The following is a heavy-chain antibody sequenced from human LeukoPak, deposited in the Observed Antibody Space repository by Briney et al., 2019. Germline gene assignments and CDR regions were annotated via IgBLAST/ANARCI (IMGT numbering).Heavy chain of an antibody. J-gene: IGHJ4*02. CDR1: GGSFNGYY. V-gene: IGHV4-34*01. Sequence: SETLSLTCAVYGGSFNGYYWSWIRQTPGKGLEWIGESDHTGGTKYNPSLKSRVTISADSSKNQFSLKLRSVTAADTAVYYCARHPPCNSCYFDSWGQGILVTVSS. D-gene: IGHD6-6*01. CDR2: SDHTGGT. CDR3: ARHPPCNSCYFDS.